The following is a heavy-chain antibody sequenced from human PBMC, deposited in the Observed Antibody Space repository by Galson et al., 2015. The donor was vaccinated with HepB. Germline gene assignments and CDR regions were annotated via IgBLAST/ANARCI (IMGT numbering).Heavy chain of an antibody. CDR1: GFTFSSYG. J-gene: IGHJ4*02. CDR2: ISYDGSNK. CDR3: ARAGTSAVAKTLNLDY. V-gene: IGHV3-30*19. D-gene: IGHD6-19*01. Sequence: SLRLSCAASGFTFSSYGMHWVRQAPGKGLEWVAVISYDGSNKYYADSVKGRFTISRDNSKNTLYLQMNSLRAEDTAVYYCARAGTSAVAKTLNLDYWGQGTLVTVSS.